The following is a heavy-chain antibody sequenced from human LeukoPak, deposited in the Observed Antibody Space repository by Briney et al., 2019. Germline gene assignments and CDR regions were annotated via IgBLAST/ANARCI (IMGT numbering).Heavy chain of an antibody. D-gene: IGHD6-19*01. J-gene: IGHJ4*02. CDR2: IIPIFGTA. V-gene: IGHV1-69*13. Sequence: GASVKVSCKASGGTFSSYAISWVRQAPGQGLEWMGGIIPIFGTANYAQKFQGRVTITADESTSTAYMELSSLRSEDTAVYYCARDLSASVADFDYWGQGTLVTVSS. CDR1: GGTFSSYA. CDR3: ARDLSASVADFDY.